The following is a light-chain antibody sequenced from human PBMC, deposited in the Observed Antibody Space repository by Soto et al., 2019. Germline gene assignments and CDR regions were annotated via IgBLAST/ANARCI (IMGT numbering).Light chain of an antibody. CDR2: SNN. CDR3: ASWDDRLGAVI. Sequence: QSVLAQPPSASGTPGQRVFISCSGSSSNIGGTNYAYWYQQLPGAAPKLLMHSNNLRPSGVPERISGSKSGTSASLAISGLRSEDEAVYYCASWDDRLGAVIFGGGT. V-gene: IGLV1-47*02. CDR1: SSNIGGTNY. J-gene: IGLJ2*01.